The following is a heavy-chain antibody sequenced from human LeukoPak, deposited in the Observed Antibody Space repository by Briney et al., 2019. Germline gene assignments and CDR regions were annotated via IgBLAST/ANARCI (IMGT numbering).Heavy chain of an antibody. CDR2: ISSSGTTI. J-gene: IGHJ6*03. Sequence: GGSLRLSCTASGFIFSDYYMTWIRQAPGKRLEWVSYISSSGTTIYYADSVKGRFTISRDNAKNSLYLQMNSLRAEDTAVYYCARRPVSDYFYYLDVWGKGTTVTVSS. CDR3: ARRPVSDYFYYLDV. V-gene: IGHV3-11*01. CDR1: GFIFSDYY.